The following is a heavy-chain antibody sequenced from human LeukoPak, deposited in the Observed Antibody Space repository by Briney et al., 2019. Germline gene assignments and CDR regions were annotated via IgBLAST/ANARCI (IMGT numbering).Heavy chain of an antibody. CDR2: INPDGSAE. CDR3: ARLFGGVTTFDY. Sequence: GGSLRLSCAASGFSISNYWMSWVRQGAGKGLEWVASINPDGSAERYVDSVKGRFTISRDNAKNSMYLQMNSLSAEDTALFYCARLFGGVTTFDYWGQGTLVTVSS. CDR1: GFSISNYW. J-gene: IGHJ4*02. V-gene: IGHV3-7*01. D-gene: IGHD4-17*01.